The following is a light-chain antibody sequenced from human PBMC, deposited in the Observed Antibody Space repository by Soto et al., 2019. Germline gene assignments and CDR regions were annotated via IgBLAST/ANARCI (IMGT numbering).Light chain of an antibody. CDR2: GAS. CDR3: QQYAASPRT. J-gene: IGKJ1*01. Sequence: EVVLTQSPGTLSLSPRERATLSCRASQSVSNNYLAWYQHKPGQAPRLLIYGASNRAPGIPDRFSGSGSGPDFTLTISRLEPEDSAVYSCQQYAASPRTFGQRTLVEVK. CDR1: QSVSNNY. V-gene: IGKV3-20*01.